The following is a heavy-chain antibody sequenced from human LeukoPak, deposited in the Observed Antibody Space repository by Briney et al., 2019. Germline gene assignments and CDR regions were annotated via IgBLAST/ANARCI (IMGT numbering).Heavy chain of an antibody. Sequence: PSETLSLTCAVHGGSFSGYYWSWIRQPPGKGLEWIGEINHSGSTNYNPSLKSRVTISVDTSKNQFSLKLSSVTAADTAVYYCARRPKRYCSSTSCYLYYYYYMDVWGKGTTVTISS. V-gene: IGHV4-34*01. J-gene: IGHJ6*03. CDR3: ARRPKRYCSSTSCYLYYYYYMDV. CDR2: INHSGST. D-gene: IGHD2-2*01. CDR1: GGSFSGYY.